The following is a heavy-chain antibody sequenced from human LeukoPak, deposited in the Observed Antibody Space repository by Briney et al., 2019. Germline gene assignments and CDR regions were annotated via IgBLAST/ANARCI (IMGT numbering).Heavy chain of an antibody. CDR1: GGSFSGYY. D-gene: IGHD6-13*01. CDR3: ARANPQQQLAFDY. Sequence: SETLSLTCAVYGGSFSGYYWSWIRQPPGKGLEWIGEINHSGSTNYNPSLKSRVTISVDTSKNQFSLKLSSVTAADTAVYYCARANPQQQLAFDYWDQGTLVTVSS. J-gene: IGHJ4*02. CDR2: INHSGST. V-gene: IGHV4-34*01.